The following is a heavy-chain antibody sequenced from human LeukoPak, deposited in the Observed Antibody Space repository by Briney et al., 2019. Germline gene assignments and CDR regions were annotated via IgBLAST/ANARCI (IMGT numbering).Heavy chain of an antibody. J-gene: IGHJ4*02. D-gene: IGHD6-13*01. CDR3: AKERGAAAFDY. CDR1: GFTFSSYA. V-gene: IGHV3-30-3*01. CDR2: ISYDGSNK. Sequence: TGGSLRLSCAASGFTFSSYAMHWVRQAPGKGLEWVAVISYDGSNKYYADSVKGRFTISRDNSKNTLYLQMNSLRAEDTAVYYCAKERGAAAFDYWGQGTLVTVSS.